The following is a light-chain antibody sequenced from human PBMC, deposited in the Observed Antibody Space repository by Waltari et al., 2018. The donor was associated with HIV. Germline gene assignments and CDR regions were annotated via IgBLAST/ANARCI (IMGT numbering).Light chain of an antibody. J-gene: IGLJ3*02. V-gene: IGLV1-40*01. CDR1: NSNIGPTYD. CDR2: ANN. CDR3: QSYDSRLSAWV. Sequence: QSVLTQPPSVSGAPGQRVTISSTGSNSNIGPTYDVHRYQLLPVKDPKLLIYANNNRPSGVPDRFSGSKSGASASLAITGLQAEDEADYSCQSYDSRLSAWVFGGGTKVTVL.